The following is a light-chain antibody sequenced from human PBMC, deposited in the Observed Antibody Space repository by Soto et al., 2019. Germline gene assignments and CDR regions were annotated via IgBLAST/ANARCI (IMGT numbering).Light chain of an antibody. CDR1: QSVRSN. V-gene: IGKV3-15*01. CDR3: QQYNNWPRA. CDR2: GAS. Sequence: EIVMTQSPGTLSVSPGERATLSCRASQSVRSNLAWYQQKPGQAPRLLIYGASTRATGIPARFSGSGSGTEFTFTISSLQSEDFAVYYCQQYNNWPRAFGQGTKVEIK. J-gene: IGKJ1*01.